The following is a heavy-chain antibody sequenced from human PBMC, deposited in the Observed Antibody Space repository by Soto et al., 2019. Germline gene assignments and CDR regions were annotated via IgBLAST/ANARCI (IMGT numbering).Heavy chain of an antibody. J-gene: IGHJ6*02. Sequence: EVQLLESGGGLVQPGGSLRLSCAASGFTFSSYAMSWVRQAPGKGLEGVSAISGSGGSTYYADSVKGRFTISRDNSKDTLYRLMNSLRAEDTAVYYCAKDGLWSSSWGGMDVWGQGTTVTVSS. V-gene: IGHV3-23*01. CDR2: ISGSGGST. D-gene: IGHD6-13*01. CDR3: AKDGLWSSSWGGMDV. CDR1: GFTFSSYA.